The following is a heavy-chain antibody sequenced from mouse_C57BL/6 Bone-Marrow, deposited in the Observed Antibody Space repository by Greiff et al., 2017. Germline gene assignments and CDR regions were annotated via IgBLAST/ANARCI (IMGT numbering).Heavy chain of an antibody. Sequence: QVQLQQPGAELVKPGASVKLSCKASGYTFTSYWMHWVKQRPGQGLEWIGMIHPNSGSTNYNEKFKSKATLTVDKTSSTAYMQLSSLTSEDAAVYYCARCRCDSWCFDFWGTGTTVTVSS. CDR2: IHPNSGST. J-gene: IGHJ1*03. D-gene: IGHD2-4*01. CDR1: GYTFTSYW. V-gene: IGHV1-64*01. CDR3: ARCRCDSWCFDF.